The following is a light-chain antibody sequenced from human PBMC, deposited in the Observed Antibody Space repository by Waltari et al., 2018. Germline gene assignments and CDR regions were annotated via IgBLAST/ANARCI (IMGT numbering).Light chain of an antibody. Sequence: SFELTQPPSLSVSPGQTARITCSGDALSKQYAHWHQQRPGLAPILVIYKDSERPSGIPEGFSGSRSGTTGTLTISGVQAEDEAYYYCQSADSSGSVVFGGGTKLTVL. CDR3: QSADSSGSVV. J-gene: IGLJ2*01. CDR2: KDS. V-gene: IGLV3-25*03. CDR1: ALSKQY.